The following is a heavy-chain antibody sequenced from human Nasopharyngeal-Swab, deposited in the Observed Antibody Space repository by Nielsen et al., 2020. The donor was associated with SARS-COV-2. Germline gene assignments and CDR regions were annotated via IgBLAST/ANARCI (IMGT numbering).Heavy chain of an antibody. V-gene: IGHV4-34*01. CDR2: INHSGST. CDR3: ARRILYPGGPFDP. J-gene: IGHJ5*02. CDR1: GGSFSGYY. Sequence: SQTLSLTCAVYGGSFSGYYWSWIRQPPGKGLEWIGEINHSGSTNYNPSLKSRVTISVDTSKNQFSLKLSSVTAADTAVYYCARRILYPGGPFDPWGQGTLVTVSS. D-gene: IGHD2-15*01.